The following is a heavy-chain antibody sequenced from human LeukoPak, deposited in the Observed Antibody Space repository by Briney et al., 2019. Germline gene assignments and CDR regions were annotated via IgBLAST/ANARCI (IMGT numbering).Heavy chain of an antibody. V-gene: IGHV5-51*01. J-gene: IGHJ4*02. D-gene: IGHD3-10*01. CDR1: GYNFTDYW. CDR2: IYPGDFDT. CDR3: ARPMGFGEAGLDY. Sequence: GESLKISCKASGYNFTDYWIGWVRQMPGKGLEWMGIIYPGDFDTRYSPSFQGQVTISADKSISTAYLQWSSLKASDTAMYYCARPMGFGEAGLDYWGQGTLVTVSS.